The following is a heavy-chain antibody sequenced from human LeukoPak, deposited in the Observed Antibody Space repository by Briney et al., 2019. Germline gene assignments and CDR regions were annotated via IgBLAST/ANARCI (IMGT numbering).Heavy chain of an antibody. CDR2: IYYSGST. Sequence: SETLSLTCTVSGGSISSYYWSWIRQHPGKGLEWIGYIYYSGSTNYNPSLKSRVTISVDTSKNQFSLKLSSVTAADTAVYYCARDRPTGYSSSWPYYFDYWGQGTLVTVSS. D-gene: IGHD6-13*01. CDR3: ARDRPTGYSSSWPYYFDY. J-gene: IGHJ4*02. V-gene: IGHV4-59*01. CDR1: GGSISSYY.